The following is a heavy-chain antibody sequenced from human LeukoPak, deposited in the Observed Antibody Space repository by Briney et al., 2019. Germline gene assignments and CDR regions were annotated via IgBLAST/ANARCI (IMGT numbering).Heavy chain of an antibody. J-gene: IGHJ4*02. CDR2: ITSNGGST. CDR3: ASADVSGRYDY. Sequence: GRSLRLSFAASGFAFSSYAMHSVRQTPGKGLEYVSAITSNGGSTYYAKSVKGRFTISRDNSKNMLYLQMGSLRAEDMAVYYCASADVSGRYDYWGQGTLVTVSS. D-gene: IGHD1-26*01. CDR1: GFAFSSYA. V-gene: IGHV3-64*01.